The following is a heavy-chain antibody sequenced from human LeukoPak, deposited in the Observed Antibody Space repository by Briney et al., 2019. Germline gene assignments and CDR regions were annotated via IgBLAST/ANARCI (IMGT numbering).Heavy chain of an antibody. J-gene: IGHJ4*02. V-gene: IGHV1-69*01. CDR2: IIPIFGTA. D-gene: IGHD3-3*01. CDR1: GGTFSSYA. CDR3: ARGLTSGYLFDY. Sequence: GSSVKVSCKASGGTFSSYAISWVRQAPGLGLEWMGGIIPIFGTANYAQKFQGRVTITADESTSTAYMELSSLRSEDTAVYYCARGLTSGYLFDYWGQGTLVTVSS.